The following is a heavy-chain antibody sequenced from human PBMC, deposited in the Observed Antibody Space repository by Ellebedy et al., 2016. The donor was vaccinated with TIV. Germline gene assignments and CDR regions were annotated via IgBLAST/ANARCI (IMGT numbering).Heavy chain of an antibody. D-gene: IGHD5-18*01. Sequence: GGSLRLSCAASGFTFSHYWMTWVRQAPGKGLEWVSGLPDRGGNTSYADTVKGRFTISRDDSKNSLYLQMNSLRAEDTAVYYCARYTAMVDYWGQGTLVTVSS. CDR2: LPDRGGNT. CDR1: GFTFSHYW. V-gene: IGHV3-21*01. J-gene: IGHJ4*02. CDR3: ARYTAMVDY.